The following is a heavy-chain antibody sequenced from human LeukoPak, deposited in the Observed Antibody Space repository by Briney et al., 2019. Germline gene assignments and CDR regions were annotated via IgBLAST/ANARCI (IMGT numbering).Heavy chain of an antibody. D-gene: IGHD2-2*02. Sequence: SQTLSLTCAISGDGVSSNSAAWNWIRQSPSRGLEWLGRTFYRSKWYHDYAVSVKSRITINPDTSKNQFSLQLNSVTPEDTAVYFCARDSAIGLDALDIWGQGTMVTVSS. J-gene: IGHJ3*02. CDR1: GDGVSSNSAA. CDR2: TFYRSKWYH. CDR3: ARDSAIGLDALDI. V-gene: IGHV6-1*01.